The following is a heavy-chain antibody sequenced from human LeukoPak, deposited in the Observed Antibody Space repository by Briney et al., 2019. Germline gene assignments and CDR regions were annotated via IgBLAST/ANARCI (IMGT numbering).Heavy chain of an antibody. Sequence: ASVKVSCKASGGTFSSYAISWVRQAPGQGLEWMAWINPNSGGTHYAQKFQGRVTMTRDSSISTAYMELSELRSDDTAVYYCAGQKDPRPIDYWGQGTLITVSS. CDR1: GGTFSSYA. V-gene: IGHV1-2*02. J-gene: IGHJ4*02. CDR2: INPNSGGT. CDR3: AGQKDPRPIDY.